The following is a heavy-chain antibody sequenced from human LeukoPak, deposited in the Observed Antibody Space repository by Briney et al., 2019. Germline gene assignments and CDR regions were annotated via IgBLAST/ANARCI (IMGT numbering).Heavy chain of an antibody. Sequence: GGSLRLSCAASGFTFVNYGNHRVRQAPVKALEWVAFISYNGNQKYGDSVKGRFTISRDNSKNTLYLQVNGLRPEDTAVYYCARDPLDISRWTNAFDIWGQGTMVSVSS. V-gene: IGHV3-30*03. CDR2: ISYNGNQ. CDR3: ARDPLDISRWTNAFDI. D-gene: IGHD2-2*03. CDR1: GFTFVNYG. J-gene: IGHJ3*02.